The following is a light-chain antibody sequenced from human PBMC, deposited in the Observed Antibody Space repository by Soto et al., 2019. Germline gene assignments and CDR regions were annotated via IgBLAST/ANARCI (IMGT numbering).Light chain of an antibody. J-gene: IGKJ5*01. Sequence: DIVLTQSPGTLSLSPGERATLSCRASQSVSSNYLAWYQQKPGQAPRLLIYGTSNRATGIPDRFPGSGSGTDFTLTISRLEPEDFGVYYCQQYGNSPPNTFGQGTRLDIE. V-gene: IGKV3-20*01. CDR3: QQYGNSPPNT. CDR1: QSVSSNY. CDR2: GTS.